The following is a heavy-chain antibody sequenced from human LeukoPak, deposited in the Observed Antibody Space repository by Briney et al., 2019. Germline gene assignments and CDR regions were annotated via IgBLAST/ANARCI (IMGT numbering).Heavy chain of an antibody. CDR1: GGSISSYY. D-gene: IGHD5-12*01. J-gene: IGHJ4*02. CDR3: ARSGGYASGLAY. CDR2: IYYSGST. Sequence: PSETLSLTCTVSGGSISSYYWSWIRQPPGKGLEWVGYIYYSGSTNYNPSLKSRVTISVDTSKNQFSLRLTSVTAADTAVYYCARSGGYASGLAYWGQGTLVTVSS. V-gene: IGHV4-59*01.